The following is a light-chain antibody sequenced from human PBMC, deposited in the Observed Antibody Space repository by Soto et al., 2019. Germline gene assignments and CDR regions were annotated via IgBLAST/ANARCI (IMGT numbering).Light chain of an antibody. CDR1: QGVSNF. V-gene: IGKV3-11*01. J-gene: IGKJ5*01. Sequence: EIVVTQSPATLSLSPGERATLSCRASQGVSNFLAWYQQKPGQAPRLLIYDASNRATGIPARFSGSGSGTDFTLTISSLEPEDFALYYCQQRSNWPPEVTFGQGTRLEIK. CDR3: QQRSNWPPEVT. CDR2: DAS.